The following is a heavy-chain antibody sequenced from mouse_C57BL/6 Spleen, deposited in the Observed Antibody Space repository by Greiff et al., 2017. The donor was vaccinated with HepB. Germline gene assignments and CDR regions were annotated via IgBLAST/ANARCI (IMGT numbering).Heavy chain of an antibody. Sequence: VQLQQSGPELVKPGASVKISCKASGYAFSSSWMNWVKQRPGKGLEWIGRIYPGDGDTNYNGKFKGKATLTASKSSSTAYMQLSSLTSEDSAVYVWASNDYGSSPKWYFDVWGTGTTVTVSA. CDR2: IYPGDGDT. CDR3: ASNDYGSSPKWYFDV. V-gene: IGHV1-82*01. CDR1: GYAFSSSW. J-gene: IGHJ1*03. D-gene: IGHD1-1*01.